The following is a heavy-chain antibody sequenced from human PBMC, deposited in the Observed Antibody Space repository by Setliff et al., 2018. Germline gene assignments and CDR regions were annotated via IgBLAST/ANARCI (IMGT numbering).Heavy chain of an antibody. CDR3: ARDGGEY. Sequence: PGGSLRLSCAASGFTFSSYSMTWVRQAPGKGLEWVSAISGSGGSTYYADSMKGRFTITRDNAKNSLYLQMNSLGAEDTAVYYCARDGGEYWGQGTLVTVSS. CDR2: ISGSGGST. V-gene: IGHV3-23*01. D-gene: IGHD3-16*01. J-gene: IGHJ4*02. CDR1: GFTFSSYS.